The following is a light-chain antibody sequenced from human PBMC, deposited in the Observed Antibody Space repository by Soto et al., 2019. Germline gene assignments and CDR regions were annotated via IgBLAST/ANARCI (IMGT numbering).Light chain of an antibody. J-gene: IGKJ1*01. CDR3: QHYNTFPLA. Sequence: DIQMTQSPSTLSASVGDRVTITCRASQSVSSWLAWYQQKPGKAPNLLIYKASTLESGVPSRFSGSGSGTEFTLTISGLQPDDFATYYCQHYNTFPLAFGQGTKVEIK. V-gene: IGKV1-5*03. CDR2: KAS. CDR1: QSVSSW.